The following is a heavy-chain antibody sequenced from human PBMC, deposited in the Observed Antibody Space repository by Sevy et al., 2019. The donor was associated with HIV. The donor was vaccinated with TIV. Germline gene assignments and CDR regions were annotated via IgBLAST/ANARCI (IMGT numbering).Heavy chain of an antibody. CDR3: ARAKATMWFGELLYRDVDY. CDR1: GYSFTSYW. D-gene: IGHD3-10*01. J-gene: IGHJ4*02. V-gene: IGHV5-51*01. CDR2: IYPGDSDT. Sequence: GESLKISCKGSGYSFTSYWIGWVRQMPGKGLEWMGIIYPGDSDTRYSPSFQGQVTISADKSISTAYLQWGSLKASDTATYYCARAKATMWFGELLYRDVDYWGQGTLVTVSS.